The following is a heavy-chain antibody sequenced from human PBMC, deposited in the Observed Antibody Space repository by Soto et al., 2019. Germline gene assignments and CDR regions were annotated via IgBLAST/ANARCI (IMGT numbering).Heavy chain of an antibody. CDR2: FYYSEST. V-gene: IGHV4-39*01. J-gene: IGHJ6*02. D-gene: IGHD2-2*01. Sequence: SEALSLTSTVSGVSISSGPYSWGWIRQLPGGGLEWIGTFYYSESTYYNPSLESRVTISVDTSKNQFSLKVSSVTVADTAVYYCARLGGYCSSTSCYGYYGMDVWGQGTTVT. CDR1: GVSISSGPYS. CDR3: ARLGGYCSSTSCYGYYGMDV.